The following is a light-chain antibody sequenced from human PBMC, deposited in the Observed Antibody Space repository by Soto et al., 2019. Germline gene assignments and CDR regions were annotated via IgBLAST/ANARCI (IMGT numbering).Light chain of an antibody. V-gene: IGKV1-33*01. Sequence: DIQMTQSPSSLSASVGDRVTITCQASQDISNYLNWYQQKPGKAPKLPIYDASNLETGVPSRFSGSGSGTDFTFTISSLQPEDIATYYCQQYDNPYTFGQGTKLEIK. CDR2: DAS. J-gene: IGKJ2*01. CDR1: QDISNY. CDR3: QQYDNPYT.